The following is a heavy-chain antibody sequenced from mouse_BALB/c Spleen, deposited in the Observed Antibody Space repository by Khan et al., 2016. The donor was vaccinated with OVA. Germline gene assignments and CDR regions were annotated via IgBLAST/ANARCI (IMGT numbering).Heavy chain of an antibody. J-gene: IGHJ1*01. CDR1: GYTFTNYG. V-gene: IGHV9-3-1*01. CDR2: INTYTGEP. D-gene: IGHD4-1*02. CDR3: ARSNSYWYFDV. Sequence: QIQLVQSGPELKKPGETVKISCKASGYTFTNYGMNWVKQAPGKGLKWMGWINTYTGEPTYADDFKGRSAFSLDTSASTAYLQIKNLKNEDTATYFGARSNSYWYFDVWGAGTTVTVSS.